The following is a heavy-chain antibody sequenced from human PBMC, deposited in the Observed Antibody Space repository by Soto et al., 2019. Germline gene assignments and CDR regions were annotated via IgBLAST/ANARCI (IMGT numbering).Heavy chain of an antibody. Sequence: SVKVSCKASGGTFSSYAISWVRQAPGQGLEWMGGIIPICGTANYAQKFQVRVTNTADESTSTAYMELSSLRSEDTAVYYCAVELHCSSPIFQTIEYYYYGMDVWGQGTTVTVS. CDR3: AVELHCSSPIFQTIEYYYYGMDV. CDR2: IIPICGTA. CDR1: GGTFSSYA. V-gene: IGHV1-69*13. J-gene: IGHJ6*02. D-gene: IGHD2-2*01.